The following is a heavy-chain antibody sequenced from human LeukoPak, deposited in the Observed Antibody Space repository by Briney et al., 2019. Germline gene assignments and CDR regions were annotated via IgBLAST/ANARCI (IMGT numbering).Heavy chain of an antibody. J-gene: IGHJ5*02. Sequence: SETLSLTCAVYGGSFSGYYWSWIRQPPGKGLEWIGEINHSGSTNYNPSLKSRVTISVDTSKNQFSLKLSSVTAADTAVYYCARVVRYYDYIWGLPYDNWFDPWGQGTLVTVSS. CDR2: INHSGST. D-gene: IGHD3-16*01. CDR1: GGSFSGYY. CDR3: ARVVRYYDYIWGLPYDNWFDP. V-gene: IGHV4-34*01.